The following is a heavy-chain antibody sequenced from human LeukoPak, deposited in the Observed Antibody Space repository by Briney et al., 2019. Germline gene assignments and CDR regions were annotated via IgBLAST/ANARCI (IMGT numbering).Heavy chain of an antibody. Sequence: ASVKVSCKASGYTFTSYGIIWVRQAPGQGLEWMGWISAYNGNTNYAQKLQGRVTMTTDTSTSTAYMELRSLRSDDTAVYYCARDLFSGYSYAQDYYYGMDVWGQGTTVTVSS. V-gene: IGHV1-18*01. J-gene: IGHJ6*02. CDR3: ARDLFSGYSYAQDYYYGMDV. CDR2: ISAYNGNT. D-gene: IGHD5-18*01. CDR1: GYTFTSYG.